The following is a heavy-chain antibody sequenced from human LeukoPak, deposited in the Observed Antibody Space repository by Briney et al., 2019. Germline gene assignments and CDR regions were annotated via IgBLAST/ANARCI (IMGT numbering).Heavy chain of an antibody. J-gene: IGHJ4*02. CDR1: GFSFTDYP. D-gene: IGHD3-9*01. Sequence: GGSLRLSCATSGFSFTDYPMNWVRQAPGKGLEWTSNIRTTAEGAKYAYYADSVKGRVTISRDDGKNTLYLHMNSLRDDDTAVYYCATDQRYAFDYWGQGILVTVSS. V-gene: IGHV3-48*02. CDR3: ATDQRYAFDY. CDR2: IRTTAEGAKYA.